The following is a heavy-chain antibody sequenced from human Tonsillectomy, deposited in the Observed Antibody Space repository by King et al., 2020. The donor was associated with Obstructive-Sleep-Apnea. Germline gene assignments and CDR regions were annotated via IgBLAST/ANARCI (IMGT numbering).Heavy chain of an antibody. V-gene: IGHV4-31*03. CDR3: ARLPGGNYGMDV. D-gene: IGHD3-16*01. CDR2: IYYSGST. J-gene: IGHJ6*02. CDR1: GGSISSGGYH. Sequence: VQLQESGPGLVKPSQTLSLTCTVSGGSISSGGYHWSWIRQHPGKGLEWIGYIYYSGSTYYNPSLKSRVTISVDTSKNEFSLKLSSVTAADTAGYYCARLPGGNYGMDVWGQGTTVTVSS.